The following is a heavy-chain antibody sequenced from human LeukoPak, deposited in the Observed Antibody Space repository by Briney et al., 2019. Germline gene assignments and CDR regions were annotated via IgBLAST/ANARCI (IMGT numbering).Heavy chain of an antibody. CDR1: GYTFITYG. CDR3: GRGPYCSGATCYSQYFDY. Sequence: ASVKVSCKASGYTFITYGISWVRQAPGQGLEWMGWISAYNGDTKYSQKLQGRVTMTTDTSTCTAYMELRSLRSDDTAVYYCGRGPYCSGATCYSQYFDYWGQGTLVTVSS. D-gene: IGHD2-15*01. V-gene: IGHV1-18*01. J-gene: IGHJ4*02. CDR2: ISAYNGDT.